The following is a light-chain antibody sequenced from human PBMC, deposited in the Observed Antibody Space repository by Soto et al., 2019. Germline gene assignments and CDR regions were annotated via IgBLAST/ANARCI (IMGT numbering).Light chain of an antibody. J-gene: IGKJ1*01. Sequence: VIWMTQSPSLLSASTGDRVTISCRMSQGISSWLVWYQQKPGKAPKLLIYAASSLQSGVPSRFSGSGSGTDFTLTISRLEPEDFAVYYCQQYGNSRWTFGQGTKVDIK. V-gene: IGKV1D-8*03. CDR1: QGISSW. CDR3: QQYGNSRWT. CDR2: AAS.